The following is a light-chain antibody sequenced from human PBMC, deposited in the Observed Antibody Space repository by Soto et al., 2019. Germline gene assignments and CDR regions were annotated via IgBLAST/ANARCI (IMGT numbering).Light chain of an antibody. CDR2: DVS. CDR3: CSNAGSYTWV. Sequence: QSVLTQPRSVSGSPGQSVTISCNGSSSDVGGYNFVSWYQQHPGKAPKLMIYDVSKRPSGVPGRFSGSKSGNTASLTISGLQAEDEADYYCCSNAGSYTWVFGGGTQLTVL. CDR1: SSDVGGYNF. V-gene: IGLV2-11*01. J-gene: IGLJ3*02.